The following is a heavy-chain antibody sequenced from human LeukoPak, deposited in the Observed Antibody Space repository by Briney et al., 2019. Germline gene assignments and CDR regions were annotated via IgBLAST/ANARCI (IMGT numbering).Heavy chain of an antibody. CDR1: GFTFSSYS. CDR3: ARESCSSTSCYYYYGMDV. V-gene: IGHV3-21*01. Sequence: GGSLRLSCAASGFTFSSYSMNWVRQAPGKGLEWVSSISSSSSYIYYADSVKGRFTISRDNAKNSLYLQMNSLRVEDTAVYYCARESCSSTSCYYYYGMDVWGQGTTVTVSS. J-gene: IGHJ6*02. D-gene: IGHD2-2*01. CDR2: ISSSSSYI.